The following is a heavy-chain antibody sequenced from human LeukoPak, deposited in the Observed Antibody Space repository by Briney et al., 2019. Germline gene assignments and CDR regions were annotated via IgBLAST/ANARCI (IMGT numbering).Heavy chain of an antibody. J-gene: IGHJ4*02. V-gene: IGHV4-34*01. D-gene: IGHD3-22*01. CDR2: INHSGST. CDR1: GGSFSGYY. CDR3: VTYYFDSSGPKKNY. Sequence: SETLSLTCAVYGGSFSGYYWSWLRQPPGKGLEWIGEINHSGSTNYNPSLKSRVTISVDTSKKRFSLKLSSVTAADTAVYYCVTYYFDSSGPKKNYWGQGTLVTVSS.